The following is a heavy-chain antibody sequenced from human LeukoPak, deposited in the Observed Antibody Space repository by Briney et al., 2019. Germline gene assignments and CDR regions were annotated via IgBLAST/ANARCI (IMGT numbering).Heavy chain of an antibody. CDR3: ARGRSGHFYGWGGPRGSEKSFYYGMDV. CDR2: IDHSGST. CDR1: GFTVSSNY. J-gene: IGHJ6*02. D-gene: IGHD3-10*01. V-gene: IGHV4-34*01. Sequence: GSLRLSCAASGFTVSSNYMSWIRQSPGKGLEWIGKIDHSGSTNYNPSLKSRVTMSLDTSKKQFSLKLSSVTAADTAVYYSARGRSGHFYGWGGPRGSEKSFYYGMDVWGQGTTVTVSS.